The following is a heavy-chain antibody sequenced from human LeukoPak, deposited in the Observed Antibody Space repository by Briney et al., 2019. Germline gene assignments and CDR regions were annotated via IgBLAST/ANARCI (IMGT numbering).Heavy chain of an antibody. V-gene: IGHV4-34*01. D-gene: IGHD2-2*01. J-gene: IGHJ5*02. Sequence: SETLSLTCAVYGGSFSGYYWSWIRQPPGKGLEWIGEINHSGSTNYNPSLKSRVTISVDTSKNQSSLKLSSVTAADTAVYYCARGAIWYCSSTSCRSTRNWFDPWGQGTLVTVSS. CDR2: INHSGST. CDR1: GGSFSGYY. CDR3: ARGAIWYCSSTSCRSTRNWFDP.